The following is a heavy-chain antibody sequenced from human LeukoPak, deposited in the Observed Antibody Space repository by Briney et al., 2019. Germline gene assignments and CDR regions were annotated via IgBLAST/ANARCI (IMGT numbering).Heavy chain of an antibody. CDR3: TRIGDLDAFDI. V-gene: IGHV1-8*02. CDR1: GYTFTSYD. J-gene: IGHJ3*02. Sequence: ASVKVSCKASGYTFTSYDINWVRQATGQGLEWMGWMNPNSGNTGYAQKFQGRVTMTRDTSTSTVYMELSSLRSEDTAVYYCTRIGDLDAFDIWGQGTMVTVSS. CDR2: MNPNSGNT. D-gene: IGHD3-10*01.